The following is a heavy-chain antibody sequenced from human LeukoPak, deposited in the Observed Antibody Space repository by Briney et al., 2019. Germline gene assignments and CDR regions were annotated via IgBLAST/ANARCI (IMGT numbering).Heavy chain of an antibody. CDR2: IYYSDST. V-gene: IGHV4-59*12. CDR1: RGSISGYY. Sequence: NPSETLYLTCTVSRGSISGYYWNWVRHPPGKGLQWIGYIYYSDSTSYNPSLKSQLTLSIDTSKNRFSLKLSSVPPADTAVYYCPSLYGEGYFFDYWGEGTLVTVSS. D-gene: IGHD4/OR15-4a*01. J-gene: IGHJ4*02. CDR3: PSLYGEGYFFDY.